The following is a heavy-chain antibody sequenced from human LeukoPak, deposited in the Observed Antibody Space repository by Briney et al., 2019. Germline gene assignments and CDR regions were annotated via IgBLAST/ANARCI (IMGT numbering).Heavy chain of an antibody. Sequence: GGSLRLSCAASGFTFSSYSMNWVRQAPGKGLEWVSSISSSSSYIYYADSVKGRFTISRDNAKNSLYLQMNSLRAEDTVVYYCARACGVLINGTGCFDYWGQGTLVTVSS. CDR1: GFTFSSYS. V-gene: IGHV3-21*01. CDR2: ISSSSSYI. D-gene: IGHD2-8*01. CDR3: ARACGVLINGTGCFDY. J-gene: IGHJ4*02.